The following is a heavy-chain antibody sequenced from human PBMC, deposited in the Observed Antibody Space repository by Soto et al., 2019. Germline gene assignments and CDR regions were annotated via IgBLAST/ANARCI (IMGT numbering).Heavy chain of an antibody. D-gene: IGHD3-16*02. CDR3: ARGLVIPYYYYGMDV. CDR1: GGSISSYY. J-gene: IGHJ6*02. V-gene: IGHV4-59*01. Sequence: PSETLSLTCTVSGGSISSYYWSWIRQPPGKGLEWIGYIYYSGSTNYNPSLKSRVTISVDTSKNQFSLKLSSVTAADTAVYYCARGLVIPYYYYGMDVWGQGTTVTVSS. CDR2: IYYSGST.